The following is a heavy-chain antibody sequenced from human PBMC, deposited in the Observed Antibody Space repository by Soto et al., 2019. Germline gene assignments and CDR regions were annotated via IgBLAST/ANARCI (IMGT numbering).Heavy chain of an antibody. J-gene: IGHJ6*02. V-gene: IGHV4-4*07. CDR2: IDNSGST. CDR1: GGSISNYF. Sequence: SETLSLTCTVSGGSISNYFCNWIRQPAGKGLEWIGRIDNSGSTNYNPSLKSRITMSADTSRNQFSLQLNSVTPEDTAVYYCARVITGTNYVMDVWGQGTTVTVSS. D-gene: IGHD1-20*01. CDR3: ARVITGTNYVMDV.